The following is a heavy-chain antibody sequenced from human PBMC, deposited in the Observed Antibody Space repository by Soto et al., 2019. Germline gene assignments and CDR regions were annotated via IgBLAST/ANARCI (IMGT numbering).Heavy chain of an antibody. CDR1: GFTFSNAW. CDR2: IKSKTDGGTT. CDR3: TSNGLGLRLGELSLY. Sequence: GGSLRLSCAASGFTFSNAWMSWVRQAPGKGLEWVGRIKSKTDGGTTDYAAPVKGRITISRDESKNTLYLQMNSLKTEYTAVYYCTSNGLGLRLGELSLYWGQGTLVTVSS. J-gene: IGHJ4*02. D-gene: IGHD3-16*01. V-gene: IGHV3-15*01.